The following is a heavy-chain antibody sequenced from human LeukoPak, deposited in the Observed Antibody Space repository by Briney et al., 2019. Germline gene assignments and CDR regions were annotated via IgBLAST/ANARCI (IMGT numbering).Heavy chain of an antibody. D-gene: IGHD3-22*01. J-gene: IGHJ4*02. CDR3: AKDLNYYDSSGYSFVDY. CDR1: GFTFSSYW. V-gene: IGHV3-23*01. Sequence: GGSLRLSCTASGFTFSSYWMSWVRQAPGKGLEWVSAISGSGGSTYYADSVKGRFTISRDNSKNTLYLQMNSLRAEDTAVYYCAKDLNYYDSSGYSFVDYWGQGTLVTVSS. CDR2: ISGSGGST.